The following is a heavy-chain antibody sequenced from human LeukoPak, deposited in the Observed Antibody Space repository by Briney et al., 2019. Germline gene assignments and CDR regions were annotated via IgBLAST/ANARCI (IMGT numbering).Heavy chain of an antibody. D-gene: IGHD3-22*01. CDR2: IYYSGST. V-gene: IGHV4-31*03. CDR1: GGSISSGGYY. J-gene: IGHJ4*02. Sequence: SSETLSLTCTVSGGSISSGGYYWSWIRQHPGKGLEWIGYIYYSGSTYYNPSLKSRVTISVDTSKNQFSLKLSSVTAADTAVYYCARATYYYDSSGYYVDHWGQGTLVTVSS. CDR3: ARATYYYDSSGYYVDH.